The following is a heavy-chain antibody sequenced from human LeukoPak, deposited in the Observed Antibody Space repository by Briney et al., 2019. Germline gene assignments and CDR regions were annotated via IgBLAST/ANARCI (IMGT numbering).Heavy chain of an antibody. CDR1: GSGMPFSSYG. Sequence: GTSLRLSCEASGSGMPFSSYGLHWVRQAPGKGLEWVAIIWYDGSNKYYADSVKGRFTISRDNSKNTLYLQMNSLRAEDTAVYYCAKGSGYDTDFDYWGQGTLVSVSS. V-gene: IGHV3-33*06. CDR2: IWYDGSNK. CDR3: AKGSGYDTDFDY. D-gene: IGHD5-12*01. J-gene: IGHJ4*02.